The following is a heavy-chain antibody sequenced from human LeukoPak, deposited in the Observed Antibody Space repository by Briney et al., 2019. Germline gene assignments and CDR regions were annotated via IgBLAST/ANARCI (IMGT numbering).Heavy chain of an antibody. Sequence: SETLSLTCTVSGGSISSYYWSWIRQPPGKGLERIGYIYYSGSTNYNPSLKSRVTISVGTSKNQFSLKLSSVTAADTAVYYCARDATKNDAFDIWGQGTMVTVSS. CDR3: ARDATKNDAFDI. CDR2: IYYSGST. CDR1: GGSISSYY. J-gene: IGHJ3*02. V-gene: IGHV4-59*01.